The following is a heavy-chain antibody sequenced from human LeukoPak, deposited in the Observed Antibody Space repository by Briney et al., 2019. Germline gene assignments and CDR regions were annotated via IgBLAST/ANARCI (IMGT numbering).Heavy chain of an antibody. CDR3: ARGGNKWELDNWFDP. CDR2: IFHSGST. V-gene: IGHV4-4*02. CDR1: GGSVSSNY. D-gene: IGHD1-26*01. J-gene: IGHJ5*02. Sequence: SETLSLTCTVSGGSVSSNYWGWIRQPPGKGLEWIGEIFHSGSTNYNPSLKSRVTISVDKSKNQFSLKLNSVTAADTAVYYCARGGNKWELDNWFDPWGQGTLVTVSS.